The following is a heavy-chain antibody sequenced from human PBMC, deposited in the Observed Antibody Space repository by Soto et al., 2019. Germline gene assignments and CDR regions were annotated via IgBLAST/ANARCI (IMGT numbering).Heavy chain of an antibody. J-gene: IGHJ6*02. CDR1: GYGITSSG. D-gene: IGHD6-19*01. CDR3: ARAYSSGSPNDYYYGMDV. CDR2: IIPILGIA. V-gene: IGHV1-69*04. Sequence: SVTVSWKAAGYGITSSGISWVRQAPGQGLEWMGRIIPILGIANYAQKFQGRVTITADKSTSTAYMELSSLRSEDTAVYYCARAYSSGSPNDYYYGMDVWGQGTTVTV.